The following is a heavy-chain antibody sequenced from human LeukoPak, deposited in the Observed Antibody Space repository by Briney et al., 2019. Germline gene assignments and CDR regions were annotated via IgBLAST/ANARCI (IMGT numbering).Heavy chain of an antibody. CDR3: ARDRRYMDV. Sequence: ASVKVSCKASGYTFTTYDINWVRQATGQGLEWMGWMDPNRGNTGYTQHSQGRVTFTWNTSISTAYMELSSLRSEDTAVYYCARDRRYMDVWGTGTTVTVSS. J-gene: IGHJ6*03. D-gene: IGHD1-14*01. CDR2: MDPNRGNT. CDR1: GYTFTTYD. V-gene: IGHV1-8*03.